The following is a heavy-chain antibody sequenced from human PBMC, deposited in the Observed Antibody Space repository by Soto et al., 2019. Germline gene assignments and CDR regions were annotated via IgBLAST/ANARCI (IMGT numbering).Heavy chain of an antibody. J-gene: IGHJ6*02. CDR1: GFTFSSYA. V-gene: IGHV3-21*01. CDR2: ISSSSSYI. Sequence: EVQLLESGGGLVQPGGSLRLSCAASGFTFSSYAMSWVRQAPGKGLEWVSSISSSSSYIYYADSVKGRFTISRDNAKNSLYLQMNSLRAEDTAVYYCARRGDYYYYGMDVWGQGTTVTVSS. CDR3: ARRGDYYYYGMDV.